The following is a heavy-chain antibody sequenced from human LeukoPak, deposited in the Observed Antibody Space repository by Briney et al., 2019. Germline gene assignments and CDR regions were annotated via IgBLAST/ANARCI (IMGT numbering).Heavy chain of an antibody. D-gene: IGHD5-18*01. CDR3: ARKLSPLDY. Sequence: GESLKISCKGSGYSITSYWISWVRQMPGKGLEWMGRIDPSDSYTNYNPSLQGHVTISVDKSINTAYLQWSSLKASDTAIYYCARKLSPLDYWGQGTLVTVSS. CDR2: IDPSDSYT. J-gene: IGHJ4*02. V-gene: IGHV5-10-1*01. CDR1: GYSITSYW.